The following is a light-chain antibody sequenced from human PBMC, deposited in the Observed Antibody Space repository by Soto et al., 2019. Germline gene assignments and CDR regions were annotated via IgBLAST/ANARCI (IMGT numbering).Light chain of an antibody. CDR2: EVS. CDR3: SSYTSSSTLV. Sequence: QSALTQPASVSGSPGQSITISCTGTSSDVGGYNYVSWYQQHPGKAPKLMIYEVSNRPSGVSNRCSGSKSGNTASLTISGLQAEDEADYYGSSYTSSSTLVFCGGTKLTVL. J-gene: IGLJ3*02. V-gene: IGLV2-14*01. CDR1: SSDVGGYNY.